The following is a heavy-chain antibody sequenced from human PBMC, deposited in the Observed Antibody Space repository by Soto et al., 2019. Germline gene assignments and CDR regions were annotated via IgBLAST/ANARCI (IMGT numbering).Heavy chain of an antibody. CDR3: ATIRVRGGPLRFED. D-gene: IGHD5-12*01. CDR2: VLPITGST. CDR1: GGLFSMYS. V-gene: IGHV1-69*06. Sequence: QVQLVQSGAEVKKPGSSVKVSCKTSGGLFSMYSVNWVRQSPGQGLEWMGGVLPITGSTDYAQKFQGRLTITADRSTSTIYMELSRLTADDTANYYCATIRVRGGPLRFEDGGQGMLISVSS. J-gene: IGHJ4*01.